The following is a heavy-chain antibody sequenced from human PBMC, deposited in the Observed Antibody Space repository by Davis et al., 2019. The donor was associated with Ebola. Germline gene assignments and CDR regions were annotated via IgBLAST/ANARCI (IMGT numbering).Heavy chain of an antibody. Sequence: GESLKISRVDSEFTFRDYSMNWVRQAPGKGLEWVSIISSAGSNRFYADSVKGRFTVSRDNSKNTLYLQMNSLRAEDTAVYYCARVVEVAATAGFDPWGQGTLVIVSS. CDR3: ARVVEVAATAGFDP. CDR1: EFTFRDYS. D-gene: IGHD2-15*01. CDR2: ISSAGSNR. J-gene: IGHJ5*02. V-gene: IGHV3-30*07.